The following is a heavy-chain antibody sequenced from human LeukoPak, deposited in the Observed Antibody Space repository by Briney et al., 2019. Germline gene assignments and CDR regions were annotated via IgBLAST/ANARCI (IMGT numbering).Heavy chain of an antibody. CDR1: GYTFTSYD. Sequence: AASVKVSCKASGYTFTSYDINWVRQATGQGLEWMGWMNPNSGNTGYAQKFQGRVTMTRNTSISTAYMELSSLRSEDTAVYYCARGLRFLEWLLAHWGQGTLVTVSS. CDR2: MNPNSGNT. J-gene: IGHJ4*02. V-gene: IGHV1-8*01. D-gene: IGHD3-3*01. CDR3: ARGLRFLEWLLAH.